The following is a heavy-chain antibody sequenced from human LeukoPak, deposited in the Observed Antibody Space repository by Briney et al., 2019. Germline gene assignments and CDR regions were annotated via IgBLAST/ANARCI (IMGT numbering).Heavy chain of an antibody. J-gene: IGHJ1*01. CDR1: GGSISSYF. V-gene: IGHV4-59*08. CDR2: IYYSGST. Sequence: SETLSLTCTVSGGSISSYFWSWIRQPPGKGLEWIGYIYYSGSTNYNPSLKSRVIISVDTSKNQFSLILSSVTAADTAVYYCARQERYYGSGSYTYFQHWGQGTLVTVSS. D-gene: IGHD3-10*01. CDR3: ARQERYYGSGSYTYFQH.